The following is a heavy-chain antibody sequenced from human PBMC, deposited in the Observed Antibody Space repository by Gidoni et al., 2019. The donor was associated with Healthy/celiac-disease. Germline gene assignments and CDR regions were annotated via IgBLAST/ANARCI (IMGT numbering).Heavy chain of an antibody. CDR3: AKGIASSGRLADPVDY. D-gene: IGHD2-21*01. V-gene: IGHV3-9*01. CDR1: GFTFDDYA. J-gene: IGHJ4*02. Sequence: EVQLVESGGGLVQPGRSLRLSCAASGFTFDDYAMHWVRQAPGKGLEWVSGISWNSGSIGYADSVKGRFTISRDNAKNSLYLQMNSLRAEDTALYYCAKGIASSGRLADPVDYWGQGTLVTVSS. CDR2: ISWNSGSI.